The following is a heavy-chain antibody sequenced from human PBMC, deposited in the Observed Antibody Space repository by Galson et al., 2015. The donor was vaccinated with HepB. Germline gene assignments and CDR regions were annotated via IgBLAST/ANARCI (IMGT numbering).Heavy chain of an antibody. Sequence: CAISGDSVSRNSAAWNWIRQSPSRGLEWLGRTYYRSKWYNDYAVSVKSRIIINPDTSKNQFSLQLNSVTPEDTAVYYCAREEEGRRSPLHFDYWDQGTQVTASS. J-gene: IGHJ4*02. CDR2: TYYRSKWYN. CDR1: GDSVSRNSAA. D-gene: IGHD2-15*01. V-gene: IGHV6-1*01. CDR3: AREEEGRRSPLHFDY.